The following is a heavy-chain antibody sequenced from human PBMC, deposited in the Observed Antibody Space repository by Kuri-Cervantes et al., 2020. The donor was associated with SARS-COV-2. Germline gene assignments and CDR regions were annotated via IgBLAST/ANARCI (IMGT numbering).Heavy chain of an antibody. CDR3: ARRRGYSGYVDRPSYFDY. Sequence: WGSLRLSCALYRGSFSGYYWSWIRQPPGKGLEWIGEINHSGSTNYNPSLKSRVTISVDTSKNQFSLKLSSVTAADTAVYYCARRRGYSGYVDRPSYFDYWGQGTLVTVSS. CDR1: RGSFSGYY. V-gene: IGHV4-34*01. D-gene: IGHD5-12*01. J-gene: IGHJ4*02. CDR2: INHSGST.